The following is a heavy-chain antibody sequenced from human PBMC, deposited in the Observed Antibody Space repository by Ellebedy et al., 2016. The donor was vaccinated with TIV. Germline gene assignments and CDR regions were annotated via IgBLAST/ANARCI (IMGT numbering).Heavy chain of an antibody. Sequence: GESLKISCTASEFNLMNYAMSWVRQAPGKGLEWVSTVGGAGNRAYYADSVKGRFTISRDIPKNTVTLQMDSLSAEDTAVYYCVKGGYREIYYHSTAYDRWGQGTLVTVSS. CDR1: EFNLMNYA. V-gene: IGHV3-23*01. CDR2: VGGAGNRA. CDR3: VKGGYREIYYHSTAYDR. J-gene: IGHJ5*02. D-gene: IGHD3-22*01.